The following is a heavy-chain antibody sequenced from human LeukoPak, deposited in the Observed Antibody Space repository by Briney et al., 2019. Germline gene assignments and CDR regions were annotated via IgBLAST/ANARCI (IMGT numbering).Heavy chain of an antibody. J-gene: IGHJ4*02. CDR2: IIPIFGTA. CDR1: GGTFSSYA. CDR3: ARARNESPPHKAAAREYFDY. D-gene: IGHD2-15*01. Sequence: ASVKVSCKASGGTFSSYAISWVRQAPGQGLEWMGGIIPIFGTANYAQKFQGRVTITADESTSTAYMELSSLRSEDTAVYYCARARNESPPHKAAAREYFDYGGQGTLVTVSS. V-gene: IGHV1-69*13.